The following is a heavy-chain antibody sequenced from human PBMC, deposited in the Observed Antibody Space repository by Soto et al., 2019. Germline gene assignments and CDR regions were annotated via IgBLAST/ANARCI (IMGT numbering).Heavy chain of an antibody. D-gene: IGHD3-22*01. CDR2: INSDGSST. V-gene: IGHV3-74*01. CDR3: ARGLTMIDLDY. Sequence: GGSLRLSCAASGFTFSSYWMHWVRQAPGKGLVWVSRINSDGSSTSYADSVKGRFTISRDNAKNTLYLHMNSLRAEDTAVYYCARGLTMIDLDYWGQGTLVTVSS. J-gene: IGHJ4*02. CDR1: GFTFSSYW.